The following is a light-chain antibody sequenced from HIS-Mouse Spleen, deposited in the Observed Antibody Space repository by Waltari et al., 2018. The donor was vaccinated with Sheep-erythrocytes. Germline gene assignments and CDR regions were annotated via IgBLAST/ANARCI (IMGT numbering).Light chain of an antibody. Sequence: GSPGQSITISCTGTSSDVGGYNYVSWYQQHPGKAPKLMIYEVSNRPSGVSNRFSGLQAEDEADYYCSSYTSSSTLVFGGGTKLTVL. CDR1: SSDVGGYNY. J-gene: IGLJ3*02. CDR2: EVS. CDR3: SSYTSSSTLV. V-gene: IGLV2-14*01.